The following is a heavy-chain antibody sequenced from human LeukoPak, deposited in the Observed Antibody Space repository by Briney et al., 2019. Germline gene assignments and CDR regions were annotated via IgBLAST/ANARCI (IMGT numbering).Heavy chain of an antibody. CDR1: GGSISSGSYY. J-gene: IGHJ3*02. D-gene: IGHD2-15*01. V-gene: IGHV4-61*02. Sequence: SETLSLTCTVSGGSISSGSYYWSWIRQPAGKGLEWIGRIYTSGSTNYNPSLKSRVTISVDTSKNQFSLKLSSVTAADTAVYYCARDGIGWYPPGTFDIWGQGTMVTVSS. CDR3: ARDGIGWYPPGTFDI. CDR2: IYTSGST.